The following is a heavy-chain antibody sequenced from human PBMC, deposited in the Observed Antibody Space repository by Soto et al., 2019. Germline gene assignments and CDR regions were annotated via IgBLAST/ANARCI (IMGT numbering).Heavy chain of an antibody. CDR3: ARGPLDY. J-gene: IGHJ4*02. V-gene: IGHV4-34*01. Sequence: SETLSLTCAVYGGSFSGYYWSWIRQPPGKGLEWIGEINHSGSTNYNPSLKSRVTISVDTSKNQFSLKLSSVTAADTAVYYCARGPLDYWGQGTLVTVSS. CDR2: INHSGST. CDR1: GGSFSGYY.